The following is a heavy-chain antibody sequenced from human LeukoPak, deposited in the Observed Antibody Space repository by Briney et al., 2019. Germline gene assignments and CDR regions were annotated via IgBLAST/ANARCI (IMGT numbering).Heavy chain of an antibody. CDR3: ARGGSGSYFLDY. J-gene: IGHJ4*02. CDR2: ISSSGTYI. Sequence: GGSLRLSCAASGFTFSTYWMTWVRQAPGKGPEWVSSISSSGTYIYYTDSVKGRFTISRDNAKNSLYLQMNSLSAEDTAMYYCARGGSGSYFLDYWGQGTLVTVSS. CDR1: GFTFSTYW. D-gene: IGHD1-26*01. V-gene: IGHV3-21*01.